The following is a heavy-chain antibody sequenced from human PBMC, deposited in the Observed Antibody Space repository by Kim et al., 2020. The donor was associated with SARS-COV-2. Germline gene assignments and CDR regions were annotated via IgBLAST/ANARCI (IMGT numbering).Heavy chain of an antibody. CDR3: ARVTMVRGEYLPMDV. CDR1: GFTFSSYA. CDR2: RSYDGSNK. D-gene: IGHD3-10*01. V-gene: IGHV3-30*04. Sequence: GGSLRLSCAASGFTFSSYAMHWVRQAPGKGLEWVAVRSYDGSNKYYADSVKGRFTISRDNSKNTLYLQMNSLRAEDTAVYYCARVTMVRGEYLPMDVWGQGTTVTVSS. J-gene: IGHJ6*02.